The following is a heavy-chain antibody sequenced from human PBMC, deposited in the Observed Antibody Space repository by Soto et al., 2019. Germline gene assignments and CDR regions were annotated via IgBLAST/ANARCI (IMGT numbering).Heavy chain of an antibody. Sequence: EVQLVESGGGLIQTGGSLRLSCAASGFTVSSNYMSWVRQAPGKGLEWVSVIYSGGGTYYADSVKGRFTISRDNSKNTLYLQMNSLRAEDTAVYYCARDQAATPGAEYFQHWGQGTLVTVSS. D-gene: IGHD2-15*01. V-gene: IGHV3-53*01. CDR2: IYSGGGT. CDR1: GFTVSSNY. CDR3: ARDQAATPGAEYFQH. J-gene: IGHJ1*01.